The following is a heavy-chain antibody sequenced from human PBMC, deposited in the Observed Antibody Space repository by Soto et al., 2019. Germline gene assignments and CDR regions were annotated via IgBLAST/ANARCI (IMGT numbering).Heavy chain of an antibody. J-gene: IGHJ4*02. CDR2: IFYTGST. D-gene: IGHD3-10*01. V-gene: IGHV4-39*01. CDR3: ARAYYYGSGSTKRYYFDY. Sequence: HSETLSLTCTVSGGSICSSTYYWGWIRQPPGKGLEWIGSIFYTGSTYYNPSLKSRVTISVDTSKNQFSLRLSSVTAADTAVYYCARAYYYGSGSTKRYYFDYWGQGSLVTVSS. CDR1: GGSICSSTYY.